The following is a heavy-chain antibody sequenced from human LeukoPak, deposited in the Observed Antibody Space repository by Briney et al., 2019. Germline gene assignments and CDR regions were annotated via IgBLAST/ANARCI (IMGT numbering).Heavy chain of an antibody. CDR3: ARVDTAMVY. Sequence: SETLSLTCAVYGGSFSGYYWSWIRQPPGKGLEWIGEINHSGSTNYNPSLKSRVTISVDTSKNQFSLKLSSVTAADTAVYYRARVDTAMVYWGQGTLVTVSS. CDR1: GGSFSGYY. J-gene: IGHJ4*02. CDR2: INHSGST. D-gene: IGHD5-18*01. V-gene: IGHV4-34*01.